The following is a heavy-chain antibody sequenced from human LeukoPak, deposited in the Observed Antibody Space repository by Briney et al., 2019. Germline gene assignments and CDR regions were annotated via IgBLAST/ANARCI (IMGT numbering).Heavy chain of an antibody. CDR1: GYTFTSYY. D-gene: IGHD3-10*01. Sequence: ASVKVSCKASGYTFTSYYMHWVRQAPGQGLEWMGIINPSGGSTSYAQKFQGRVTMTRDTSTSTVYMELSSLRSEDTAVYYCARLGGMEYYGSGSYYPFDYWGQGTLVTVSS. CDR2: INPSGGST. CDR3: ARLGGMEYYGSGSYYPFDY. J-gene: IGHJ4*02. V-gene: IGHV1-46*01.